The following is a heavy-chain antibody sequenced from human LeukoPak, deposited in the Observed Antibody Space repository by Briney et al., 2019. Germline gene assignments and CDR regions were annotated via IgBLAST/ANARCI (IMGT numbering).Heavy chain of an antibody. D-gene: IGHD6-19*01. CDR1: GFTFSSYS. V-gene: IGHV3-21*01. CDR2: ISSSSSYI. J-gene: IGHJ4*02. CDR3: ARVEQWLVPPDY. Sequence: GRSLRLSCAASGFTFSSYSMNWVRQAPGKGLEWVSSISSSSSYIYYADSVKGRFTISRDSAKNSLYLQMNSLRAEDTAVYYCARVEQWLVPPDYWGQGTLVTVSS.